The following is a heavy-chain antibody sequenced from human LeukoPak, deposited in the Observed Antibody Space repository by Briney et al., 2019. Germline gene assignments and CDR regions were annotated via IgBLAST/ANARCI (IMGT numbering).Heavy chain of an antibody. V-gene: IGHV1-18*01. J-gene: IGHJ4*02. D-gene: IGHD2-21*02. Sequence: ASVKVSCKSSGYTFTSYGISWVRHPPGQGLEWMGWISAYNGNTNYAQKLQGRVTMTTDTSTSTAYMELRSLRSDDTAVYYCARVYIEGCCGGDCYCDYWGQGTLVTVSS. CDR2: ISAYNGNT. CDR1: GYTFTSYG. CDR3: ARVYIEGCCGGDCYCDY.